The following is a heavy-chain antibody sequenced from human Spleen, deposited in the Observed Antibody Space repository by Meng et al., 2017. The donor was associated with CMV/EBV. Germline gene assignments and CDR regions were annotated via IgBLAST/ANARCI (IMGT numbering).Heavy chain of an antibody. J-gene: IGHJ5*02. V-gene: IGHV4-59*01. CDR1: GGSISSYY. CDR2: IYYSGST. CDR3: ARQSRFLEWLLDYNWFDP. Sequence: GSLRLSCTVSGGSISSYYWSWIRQPPGKGLEWIGYIYYSGSTNYNPSLKSRVTISVDTSKNQFSLKLSSVTAADTAVYYCARQSRFLEWLLDYNWFDPWGQGTLVTVSS. D-gene: IGHD3-3*01.